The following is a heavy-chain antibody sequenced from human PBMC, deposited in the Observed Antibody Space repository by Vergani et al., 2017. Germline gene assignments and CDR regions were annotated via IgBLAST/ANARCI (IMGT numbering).Heavy chain of an antibody. CDR3: AREGALVRGVIPFDY. V-gene: IGHV1-2*02. CDR1: GYTFTGYY. J-gene: IGHJ4*02. CDR2: INPNSGGT. D-gene: IGHD3-10*01. Sequence: QVQLVQSGAEVKKPGASVKVSCKASGYTFTGYYMHWVRQAPGQGLEWMGWINPNSGGTNYAQKFQGRVTMTRDTSISTAYMELSRLRSDDTAVYYCAREGALVRGVIPFDYWGQGTLVTVSS.